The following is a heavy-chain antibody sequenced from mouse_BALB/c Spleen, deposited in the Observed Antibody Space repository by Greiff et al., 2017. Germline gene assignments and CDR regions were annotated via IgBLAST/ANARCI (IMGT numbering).Heavy chain of an antibody. V-gene: IGHV5-17*02. CDR2: ISSGSSTI. D-gene: IGHD1-1*01. Sequence: VQLKESGGGLVQPGGSRKLSCAASGFTFSSFGMHWVRQAPEKGLEWVAYISSGSSTIYYTDTVKGRFTISRDNPKNTLFLQMTSLRSEDTAMYYCARNYGSRSAWFAYWGQGTLVTVSA. CDR1: GFTFSSFG. J-gene: IGHJ3*01. CDR3: ARNYGSRSAWFAY.